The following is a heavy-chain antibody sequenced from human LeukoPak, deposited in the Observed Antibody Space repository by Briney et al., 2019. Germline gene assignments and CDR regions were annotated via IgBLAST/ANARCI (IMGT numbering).Heavy chain of an antibody. J-gene: IGHJ6*03. D-gene: IGHD1-7*01. CDR1: GFTFSGSA. CDR3: TRPGTGTRSYMDV. V-gene: IGHV3-73*01. CDR2: IRSKANSYAT. Sequence: PGGSLRLSRAASGFTFSGSAMHWVRQASGKGLEWVGRIRSKANSYATAYAASVKGRFTISRDDSKNTAYLQMNSLKTEGTAVYYCTRPGTGTRSYMDVWGKGTTVTVSS.